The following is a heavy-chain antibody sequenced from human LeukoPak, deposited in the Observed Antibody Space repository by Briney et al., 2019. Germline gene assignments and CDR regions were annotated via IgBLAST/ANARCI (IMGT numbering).Heavy chain of an antibody. D-gene: IGHD1-20*01. CDR3: ASQTLTDDAFDI. Sequence: SETLSLTCTVSGGSVSSGTYYWNWIRQPAEKGLEWIGRIYTSGRTNYNPSLTSRFTISVDTSMNQFSLKLTSVTAADTAVYYCASQTLTDDAFDIWGQGTMVTVSS. CDR1: GGSVSSGTYY. J-gene: IGHJ3*02. CDR2: IYTSGRT. V-gene: IGHV4-61*02.